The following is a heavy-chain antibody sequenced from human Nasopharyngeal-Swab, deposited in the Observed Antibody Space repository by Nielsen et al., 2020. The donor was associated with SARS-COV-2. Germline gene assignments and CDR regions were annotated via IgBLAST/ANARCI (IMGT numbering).Heavy chain of an antibody. D-gene: IGHD3-22*01. V-gene: IGHV3-23*01. CDR1: GFTVSSNY. Sequence: GESLKISCAASGFTVSSNYMSWVRQAPGKGPEWVSAISGSGGSTYYADSVKGRFTISRDNSKNTLYLQMNSLRAEDTAVYYCAKAQLYYDSSGYRDWGQGTLVTVSS. J-gene: IGHJ4*02. CDR3: AKAQLYYDSSGYRD. CDR2: ISGSGGST.